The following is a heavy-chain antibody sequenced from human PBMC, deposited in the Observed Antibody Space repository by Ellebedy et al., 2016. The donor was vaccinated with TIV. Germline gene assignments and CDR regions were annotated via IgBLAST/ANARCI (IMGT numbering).Heavy chain of an antibody. J-gene: IGHJ4*02. CDR1: GFTFSDYG. V-gene: IGHV3-30*02. Sequence: PGGSLRLSCAASGFTFSDYGMHWVRQAPGKGPEWVAFMRYDGSNKYYADSVKGRFTISRDNSKNTLYLRMNSLRAEDTAVYYCAKFPYYYDSSGYSFWGQGTLVTVSS. CDR3: AKFPYYYDSSGYSF. D-gene: IGHD3-22*01. CDR2: MRYDGSNK.